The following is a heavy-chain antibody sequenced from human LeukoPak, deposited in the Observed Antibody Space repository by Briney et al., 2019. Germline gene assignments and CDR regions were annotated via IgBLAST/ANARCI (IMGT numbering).Heavy chain of an antibody. CDR3: ARRGRDGYNLAWYFDY. D-gene: IGHD5-24*01. J-gene: IGHJ4*02. V-gene: IGHV1-2*06. Sequence: ASVKVSCKASGYTITGYYMHWVRLAPGQGLEWMGRINPKSGDTNSAQKFQGRITMTRDTSISTAYMELRSLRSDDTAVYYCARRGRDGYNLAWYFDYWGQGTLVTVSS. CDR2: INPKSGDT. CDR1: GYTITGYY.